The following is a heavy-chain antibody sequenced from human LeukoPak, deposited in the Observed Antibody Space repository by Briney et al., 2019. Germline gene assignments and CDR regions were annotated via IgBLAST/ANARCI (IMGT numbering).Heavy chain of an antibody. Sequence: GASVKGSCKASGYTFTGYYIHWVRQAPGQGIEWMGWINPNSGDPNYAQKFQGRVTMTRDTSISTAYMELSRLRSDDTAVYYCARDSASTGYYYYSFYYMDVWGKGTTLTVSS. CDR1: GYTFTGYY. V-gene: IGHV1-2*02. CDR3: ARDSASTGYYYYSFYYMDV. D-gene: IGHD3-22*01. J-gene: IGHJ6*03. CDR2: INPNSGDP.